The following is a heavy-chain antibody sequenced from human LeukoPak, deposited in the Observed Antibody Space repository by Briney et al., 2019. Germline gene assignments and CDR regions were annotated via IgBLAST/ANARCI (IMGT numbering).Heavy chain of an antibody. Sequence: LRLSCAASGFTFSDYYMSWIRQPPGEGLEWIGEVHLSGRTNYNPSLESRVTMSVDMSENHISLKLTSVTAADTAVYYCAREGGPYRPLDYSGQGTLVTVSS. CDR1: GFTFSDYY. CDR3: AREGGPYRPLDY. J-gene: IGHJ4*02. CDR2: VHLSGRT. V-gene: IGHV4-34*01.